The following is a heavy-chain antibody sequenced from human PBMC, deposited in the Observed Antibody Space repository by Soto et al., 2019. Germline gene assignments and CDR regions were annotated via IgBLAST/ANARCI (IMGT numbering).Heavy chain of an antibody. Sequence: GGSLRLSCAASGFTFSSYAMSWVRQAPGKGLEWVSAISGSGGSTYYADSVKGRFTISRDNSKNTLYLQMNSLRAEDTAVYYCASHSSSWYELTPPDYYYGMDVWGQGTTVTVSS. CDR1: GFTFSSYA. CDR2: ISGSGGST. D-gene: IGHD6-13*01. CDR3: ASHSSSWYELTPPDYYYGMDV. J-gene: IGHJ6*02. V-gene: IGHV3-23*01.